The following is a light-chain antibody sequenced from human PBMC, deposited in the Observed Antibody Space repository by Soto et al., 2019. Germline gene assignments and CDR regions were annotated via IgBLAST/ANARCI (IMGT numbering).Light chain of an antibody. V-gene: IGKV1-33*01. Sequence: DIQRTQSPSSLSASVGDRVTITCQARQDISNYLNWYQQKPGKTPKLLIYDASTLETGVPSRFSGSGSGTYFTFTISSLQPEDIATYYCQQYDNLPYTFGQGTKLEIK. CDR1: QDISNY. J-gene: IGKJ2*01. CDR3: QQYDNLPYT. CDR2: DAS.